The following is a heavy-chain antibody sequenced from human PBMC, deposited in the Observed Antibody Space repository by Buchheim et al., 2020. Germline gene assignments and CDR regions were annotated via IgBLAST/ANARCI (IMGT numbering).Heavy chain of an antibody. V-gene: IGHV3-15*01. Sequence: EVQLVESGGGLVKPGGSLRLSCAASGFNFNVFWMSWVRQAPGKGLEWVGHIKSKSHGETTYYAAPVKGRFNIQRDDSENLVYLQMNSLKTDDTAVYYCTTYQTPDALLAYFEAWGQGTL. CDR2: IKSKSHGETT. D-gene: IGHD1-14*01. CDR3: TTYQTPDALLAYFEA. J-gene: IGHJ4*02. CDR1: GFNFNVFW.